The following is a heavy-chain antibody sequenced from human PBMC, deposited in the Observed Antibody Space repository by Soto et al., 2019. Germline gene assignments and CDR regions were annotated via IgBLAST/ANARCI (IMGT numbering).Heavy chain of an antibody. CDR1: GASLSSGGYY. Sequence: QVQLLESGPGLVKPSQTLSLSCIVSGASLSSGGYYWNWIRQHPGKGLEWIGYIYFDGMTYYNPSFESRVTMSIDASKNQFSLHLSSVTAADTAVYYCARDRYGDYYAYWGQGILVTVSS. V-gene: IGHV4-31*03. CDR2: IYFDGMT. CDR3: ARDRYGDYYAY. J-gene: IGHJ4*02. D-gene: IGHD3-22*01.